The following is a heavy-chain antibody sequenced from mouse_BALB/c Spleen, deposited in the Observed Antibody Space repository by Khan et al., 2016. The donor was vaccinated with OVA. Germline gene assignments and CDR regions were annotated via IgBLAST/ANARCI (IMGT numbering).Heavy chain of an antibody. Sequence: VQLQQSGAEFVKPGASVRLSCTASGFNIKDTYMHWVKQRPEQGLEWIGRIDPANGNTKYDPKFQGKATITADTSPNTAYLQRSSLTSEDTAVYYCATYYYGRSRYFDYWGQGTTLTVSS. D-gene: IGHD1-1*01. V-gene: IGHV14-3*02. CDR1: GFNIKDTY. CDR2: IDPANGNT. J-gene: IGHJ2*01. CDR3: ATYYYGRSRYFDY.